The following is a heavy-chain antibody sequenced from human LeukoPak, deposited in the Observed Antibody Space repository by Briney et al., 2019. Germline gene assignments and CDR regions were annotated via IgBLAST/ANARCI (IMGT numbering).Heavy chain of an antibody. CDR3: ASLSGYTVDY. Sequence: GGSLRLSCAASGFTFSSYWMHWVRQAPGKGLVWVSRISPDGSTTGHADSVKGRFTTSRDNAKNTLFLQMNSLRAEDTAVYYCASLSGYTVDYWGQGTLVTVSS. D-gene: IGHD3-9*01. J-gene: IGHJ4*02. CDR2: ISPDGSTT. CDR1: GFTFSSYW. V-gene: IGHV3-74*01.